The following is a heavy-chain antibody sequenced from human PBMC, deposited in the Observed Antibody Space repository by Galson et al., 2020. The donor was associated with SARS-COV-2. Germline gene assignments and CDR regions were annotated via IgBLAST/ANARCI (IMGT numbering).Heavy chain of an antibody. CDR3: ARDTPMYSGGWYPAY. CDR1: GFTVSTHY. J-gene: IGHJ4*02. D-gene: IGHD6-19*01. Sequence: GGSLRLSCAASGFTVSTHYMSWVRQAPGKGLEWVSVIFSGGSTYFADSVKGRFSVSRDNSKNTLFLQINGLRAEDTAVYYCARDTPMYSGGWYPAYWGQGTLVTVSS. V-gene: IGHV3-53*01. CDR2: IFSGGST.